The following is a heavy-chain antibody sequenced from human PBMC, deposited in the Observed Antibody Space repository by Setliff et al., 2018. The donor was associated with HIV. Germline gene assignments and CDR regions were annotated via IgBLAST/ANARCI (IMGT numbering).Heavy chain of an antibody. CDR2: MNPDSGNT. D-gene: IGHD2-21*01. J-gene: IGHJ3*02. V-gene: IGHV1-8*02. CDR1: GYSFTTHD. Sequence: SVKVSCKSSGYSFTTHDINWVRQSPGQGLEWMGWMNPDSGNTFYAQKFKGRVTMTRDTSTNTAYMELSSLTSDDTAVYFCARGSMSMVMFILVSAFDIWGQGTLVTVSS. CDR3: ARGSMSMVMFILVSAFDI.